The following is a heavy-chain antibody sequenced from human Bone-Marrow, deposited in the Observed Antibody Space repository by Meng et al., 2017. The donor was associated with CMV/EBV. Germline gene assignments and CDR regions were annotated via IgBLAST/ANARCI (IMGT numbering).Heavy chain of an antibody. CDR1: GYTFTSYY. Sequence: ASVKVFCNASGYTFTSYYMHWVRQAPGQGLEWMGIIYHSGGSTRYAKKFQGSVTMTRDTSSSTVYMELSSLRTEDTGVYYCARYPGSEQWELLIPLDYWGQGTLVTVSS. CDR3: ARYPGSEQWELLIPLDY. J-gene: IGHJ4*02. V-gene: IGHV1-46*01. D-gene: IGHD1-26*01. CDR2: IYHSGGST.